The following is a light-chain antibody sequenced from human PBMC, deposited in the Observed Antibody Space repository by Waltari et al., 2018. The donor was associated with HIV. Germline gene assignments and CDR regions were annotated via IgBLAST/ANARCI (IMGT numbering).Light chain of an antibody. V-gene: IGLV2-11*01. J-gene: IGLJ3*02. CDR3: CSYAGSYTWV. Sequence: QSALTQSRSVSGSPGQSVTISCTGTRSDVGGYKYVSWYQQHPGKVPKLMIYDVNTRPSGVPDRFSGSKSANTASLTISGLQAEDEADYYCCSYAGSYTWVFGGGTKLTVL. CDR1: RSDVGGYKY. CDR2: DVN.